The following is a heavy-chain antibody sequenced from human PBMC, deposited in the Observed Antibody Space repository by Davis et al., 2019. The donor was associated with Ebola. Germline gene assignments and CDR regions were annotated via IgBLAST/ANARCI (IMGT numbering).Heavy chain of an antibody. J-gene: IGHJ4*02. D-gene: IGHD2-15*01. CDR2: ISYDGSNK. Sequence: GESLKISCSASGFTFSSYGLHWVRQAPGKGLEWVAVISYDGSNKYYADSVKGRFTISSDNSKNTLYLQMNRLGAEGTGVYYCEKSGDMVVVEAAPIDYWGQGTLVAVSS. CDR3: EKSGDMVVVEAAPIDY. CDR1: GFTFSSYG. V-gene: IGHV3-30*18.